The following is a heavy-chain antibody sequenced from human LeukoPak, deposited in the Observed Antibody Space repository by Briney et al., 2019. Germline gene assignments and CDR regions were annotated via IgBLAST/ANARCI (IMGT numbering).Heavy chain of an antibody. CDR1: GGTFSSYA. Sequence: GASVKVSCKASGGTFSSYAISWVRQAPGQGLEWMGRIIPILGIANYAQKFQGRVTITADKSTSTAYMELSSLRSEDTAVYYCASQMYYYGSGSYYGVYGMDVWGQGTTDTVSS. CDR3: ASQMYYYGSGSYYGVYGMDV. V-gene: IGHV1-69*04. CDR2: IIPILGIA. D-gene: IGHD3-10*01. J-gene: IGHJ6*02.